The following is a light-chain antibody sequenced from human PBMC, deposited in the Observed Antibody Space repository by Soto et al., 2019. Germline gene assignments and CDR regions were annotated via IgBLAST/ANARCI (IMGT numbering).Light chain of an antibody. V-gene: IGKV4-1*01. Sequence: DIGMTQSPDSLAVSLGERATINCKSSQSLLFISNNRNYLAWYQQKPGQPPKLLLYWASTRESGVPDRFSGSGSGTDFTLTISSLQAEDVGVYYCQQYYSSPYTFGQGTKVDIK. CDR2: WAS. CDR3: QQYYSSPYT. J-gene: IGKJ2*01. CDR1: QSLLFISNNRNY.